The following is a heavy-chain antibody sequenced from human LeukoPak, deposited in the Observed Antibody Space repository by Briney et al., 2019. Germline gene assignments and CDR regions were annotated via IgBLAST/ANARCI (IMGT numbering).Heavy chain of an antibody. Sequence: GGSLRLSCAASGFTFSSYWMSWVRQAPGKGLEWVANIKQDGSEKYYVDSVKGRFTISRDKAKNSLYLQMNSLRAEDTAVYYCARGVGSSSWFYFDYWGQGTLVTVSS. D-gene: IGHD6-13*01. CDR1: GFTFSSYW. CDR3: ARGVGSSSWFYFDY. CDR2: IKQDGSEK. J-gene: IGHJ4*02. V-gene: IGHV3-7*01.